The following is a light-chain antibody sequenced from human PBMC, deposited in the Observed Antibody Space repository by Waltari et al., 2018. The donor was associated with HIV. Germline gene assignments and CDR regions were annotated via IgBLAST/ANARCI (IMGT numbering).Light chain of an antibody. J-gene: IGLJ1*01. CDR3: CSYAASYIYV. V-gene: IGLV2-11*01. Sequence: QSALTQPRSVSGSPGQSATISCAGSSSDVGRYDYVSWYQQLPGNAPKVIIYDVTKRPSGVPDRFSGSKSGNTAFLTISGLQAEDEADYYCCSYAASYIYVFGVGTKVTVL. CDR2: DVT. CDR1: SSDVGRYDY.